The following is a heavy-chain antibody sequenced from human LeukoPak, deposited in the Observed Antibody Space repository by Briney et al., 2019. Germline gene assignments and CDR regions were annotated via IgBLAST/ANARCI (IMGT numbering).Heavy chain of an antibody. Sequence: PSETLSLTCTVSGRSISSSSYYWGWIPHPPGKGLEGFGEINHSGSTNYNPSLKSRVNKSLDTSNNELSLKLSSLTAAEAAVYYCARHQWSITFGGVIVEYFDYWGQGTLVTVSS. CDR1: GRSISSSSYY. J-gene: IGHJ4*02. CDR3: ARHQWSITFGGVIVEYFDY. D-gene: IGHD3-16*02. CDR2: INHSGST. V-gene: IGHV4-39*01.